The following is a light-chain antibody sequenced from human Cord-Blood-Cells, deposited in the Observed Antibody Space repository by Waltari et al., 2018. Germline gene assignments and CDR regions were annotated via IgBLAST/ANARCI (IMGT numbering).Light chain of an antibody. Sequence: EIGLTQSPATLSLSPGERATPSCRASQSVSSNLAWYQQKPCQAPRLLIYDASNRATGIPARFSGSGSGTDFTLTISSLEPEDFAVYYCQQRSNWPRYTFGQGTKLEIK. J-gene: IGKJ2*01. CDR3: QQRSNWPRYT. CDR1: QSVSSN. CDR2: DAS. V-gene: IGKV3-11*01.